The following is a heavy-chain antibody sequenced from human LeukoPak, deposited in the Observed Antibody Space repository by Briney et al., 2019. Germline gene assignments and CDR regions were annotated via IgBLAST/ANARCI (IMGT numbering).Heavy chain of an antibody. J-gene: IGHJ4*02. Sequence: ASVKVSCKASGYTFTSHDINWVRQATGQGLEWMGWMNPNSGNTGYAQKFQGRVTMTRDMSTSTVYMELSSLRSEDTAVYYCARGFSSGWLARYSGSYYNFDYWGQGTLVTVSS. CDR3: ARGFSSGWLARYSGSYYNFDY. CDR1: GYTFTSHD. V-gene: IGHV1-8*02. CDR2: MNPNSGNT. D-gene: IGHD1-26*01.